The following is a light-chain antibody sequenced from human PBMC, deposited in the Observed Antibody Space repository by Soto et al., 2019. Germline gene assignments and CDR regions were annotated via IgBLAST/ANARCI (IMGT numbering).Light chain of an antibody. CDR1: QTISSW. CDR2: KAS. J-gene: IGKJ1*01. V-gene: IGKV1-5*03. Sequence: DIHMTQSPSTLSVSVVDIVTITFLASQTISSWLAWYQQKPGKAPKLLIYKASTLKSGVPSRFSGSGSGTDFTLTISSLQPEDFATYYCQQSYSTPEAFGQGTKVDIK. CDR3: QQSYSTPEA.